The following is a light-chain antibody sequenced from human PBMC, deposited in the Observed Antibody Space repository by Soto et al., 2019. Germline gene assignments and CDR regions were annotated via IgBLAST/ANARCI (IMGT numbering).Light chain of an antibody. CDR1: QSVSSNF. CDR2: GAS. V-gene: IGKV3-20*01. CDR3: RQYGTSLGFP. Sequence: EIVLTQSPGTLSLSPGERATLSCRASQSVSSNFLAWYQEKLGQAPRLLIYGASKRATGIPDRFSGSGSGTDFTLTISRLEPEDFAVYYCRQYGTSLGFPVGGGNKVDLK. J-gene: IGKJ4*01.